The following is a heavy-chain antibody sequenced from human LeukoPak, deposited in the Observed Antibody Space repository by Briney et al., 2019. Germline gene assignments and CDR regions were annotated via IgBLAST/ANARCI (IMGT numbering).Heavy chain of an antibody. D-gene: IGHD2-2*01. CDR1: GFTFSNYA. V-gene: IGHV3-23*01. CDR3: AKDIVVVPAARDAFDI. CDR2: TSGSGGST. J-gene: IGHJ3*02. Sequence: GGSLRLSRAASGFTFSNYAMSWVRQAPAKGLEWVSVTSGSGGSTYYADSVKGRFTISRDNSKNTLYLQMNGLTAEDTAVYYCAKDIVVVPAARDAFDIWGQGTMVTVSS.